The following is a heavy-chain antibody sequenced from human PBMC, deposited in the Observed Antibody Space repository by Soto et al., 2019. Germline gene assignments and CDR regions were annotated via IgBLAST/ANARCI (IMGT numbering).Heavy chain of an antibody. CDR1: GYTFTSYD. CDR2: MNPNSGNT. J-gene: IGHJ5*02. V-gene: IGHV1-8*01. Sequence: GASVKVSCKASGYTFTSYDINWVRQATGQGLEWMGWMNPNSGNTGYAQKFQGRVTMTRNTSISTDYMELSSLRSEDTAVYYCARGQTKRKIFGVVISPRWFDPWGQGTLVTVSS. CDR3: ARGQTKRKIFGVVISPRWFDP. D-gene: IGHD3-3*01.